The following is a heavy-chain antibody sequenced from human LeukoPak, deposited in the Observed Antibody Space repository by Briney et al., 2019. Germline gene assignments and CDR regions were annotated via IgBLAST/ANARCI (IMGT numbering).Heavy chain of an antibody. CDR1: GFTFSSYW. CDR3: ARVAYDNSGYPQYYFEY. CDR2: IKQDGSEK. J-gene: IGHJ4*02. D-gene: IGHD3-22*01. V-gene: IGHV3-7*05. Sequence: PGGSLRLSCAAPGFTFSSYWMSWVRQAPGKGLEWVANIKQDGSEKYYVDSVKGRFTISRDNAKNSLYLQMNSLRAEDTAVYYCARVAYDNSGYPQYYFEYWSQGTLVTVSS.